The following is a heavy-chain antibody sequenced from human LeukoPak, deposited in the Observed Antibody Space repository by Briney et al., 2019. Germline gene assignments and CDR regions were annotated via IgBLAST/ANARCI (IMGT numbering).Heavy chain of an antibody. Sequence: PSETLSLTCAVYGGSFSGYYCNWIRQPPGKGLGWIGEINHSGSTNYNPSLKSRVIMSVDTSKNQFSLKLSFVTAADTAVYYCARVRGRITTIQAAFDIWGRGTMVTVS. D-gene: IGHD3-22*01. CDR1: GGSFSGYY. CDR3: ARVRGRITTIQAAFDI. J-gene: IGHJ3*02. CDR2: INHSGST. V-gene: IGHV4-34*01.